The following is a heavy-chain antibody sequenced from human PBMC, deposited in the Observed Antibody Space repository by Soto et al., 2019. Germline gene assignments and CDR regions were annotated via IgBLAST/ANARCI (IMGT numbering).Heavy chain of an antibody. CDR3: AKEHRYYDSSGYLPGY. V-gene: IGHV3-23*01. CDR2: ISGSGGST. J-gene: IGHJ4*02. Sequence: EVQLLESGGGLVQPGGSLRLSCAASGFTFSSYAMSWVRQAPGKGLEWVSAISGSGGSTYYADSVKGRFTISRDNSKNTLELQMNSLRAEDTAVYYCAKEHRYYDSSGYLPGYWGQGTLVTVSS. D-gene: IGHD3-22*01. CDR1: GFTFSSYA.